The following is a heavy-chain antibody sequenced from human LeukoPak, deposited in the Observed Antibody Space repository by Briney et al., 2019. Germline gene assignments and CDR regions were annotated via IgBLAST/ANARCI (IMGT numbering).Heavy chain of an antibody. D-gene: IGHD1-26*01. V-gene: IGHV1-2*02. J-gene: IGHJ4*02. CDR1: GYTFTSYY. CDR3: ARVVGATTFPRFDY. CDR2: INPNSGGT. Sequence: GASVKVSCKASGYTFTSYYMHWVRQAPGQGLEWMGWINPNSGGTNYAQKFQGRVTMTRDTSISTAYMELSRLRSDDTAVYYCARVVGATTFPRFDYWGQGTLVTVSS.